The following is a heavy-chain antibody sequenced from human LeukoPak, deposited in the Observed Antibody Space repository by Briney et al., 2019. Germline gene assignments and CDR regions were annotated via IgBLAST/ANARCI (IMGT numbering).Heavy chain of an antibody. J-gene: IGHJ4*02. CDR3: SSGSPPFGY. Sequence: ASVKVSCKASGYTFTDYYFYWVRQAPGQGLECVGWINPNSGGTNYAQRFQGSVTMTRDTSSSTVYMEMSRLISDDTAVYYCSSGSPPFGYWGQGTLVTVSS. D-gene: IGHD3-10*01. CDR1: GYTFTDYY. CDR2: INPNSGGT. V-gene: IGHV1-2*02.